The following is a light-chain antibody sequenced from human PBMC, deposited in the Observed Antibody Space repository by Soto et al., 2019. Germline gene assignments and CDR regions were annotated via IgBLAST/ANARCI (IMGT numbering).Light chain of an antibody. CDR1: QSISSW. CDR2: DAS. Sequence: DIQITQSPSTLSASVGDRVTITCRASQSISSWLAWYQQKPVKAPKLLIYDASSLESGVPSRFSGSGSGTEFTLTISSLQADDFATYYCQQYNSYPWTFGQGTKVDIK. J-gene: IGKJ1*01. V-gene: IGKV1-5*01. CDR3: QQYNSYPWT.